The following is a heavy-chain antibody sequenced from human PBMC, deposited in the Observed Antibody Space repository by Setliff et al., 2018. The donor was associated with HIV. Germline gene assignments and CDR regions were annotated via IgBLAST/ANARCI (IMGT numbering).Heavy chain of an antibody. V-gene: IGHV1-46*01. Sequence: ASVKVSCKASGGTFSSYAISWVRQAPGQGLEWMGIINPSSGSTTYAQKFQGRVTMTRDTSTSTVYMELSSVTAADTAVYYCARFPTREVWRRNDIDYWGQGTLVTVSS. CDR1: GGTFSSYA. J-gene: IGHJ4*02. CDR2: INPSSGST. D-gene: IGHD1-1*01. CDR3: ARFPTREVWRRNDIDY.